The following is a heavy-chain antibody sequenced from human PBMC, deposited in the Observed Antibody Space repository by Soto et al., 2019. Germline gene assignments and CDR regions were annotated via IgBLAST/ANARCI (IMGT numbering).Heavy chain of an antibody. D-gene: IGHD5-18*01. J-gene: IGHJ4*02. CDR3: AKGVSQYTPLALFDY. Sequence: EVQLLESGGGLVRPGGSLRLSCAASGFTFSSYAMSRVRQAPGKGLEWVSTISGSDGRTYSTDSVKGRFTISRDNSRNTAYLQMNSLRVEDTAVYYCAKGVSQYTPLALFDYWGRGTLVTVSS. CDR2: ISGSDGRT. V-gene: IGHV3-23*01. CDR1: GFTFSSYA.